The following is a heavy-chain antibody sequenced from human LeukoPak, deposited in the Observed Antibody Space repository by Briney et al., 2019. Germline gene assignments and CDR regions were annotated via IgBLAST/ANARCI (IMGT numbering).Heavy chain of an antibody. D-gene: IGHD3-22*01. J-gene: IGHJ4*02. V-gene: IGHV3-30*18. CDR3: AKNCHNKDDSGYYLPGH. CDR2: ISRDGNTK. Sequence: YPGGSLRLSCAVSRFTFTSYAMHWVRQTPGKGLEWVAVISRDGNTKYYADFVKGRFTISRDNSNNMLYLEMNSLTTEDTAVYYCAKNCHNKDDSGYYLPGHWGQGTLVTVSS. CDR1: RFTFTSYA.